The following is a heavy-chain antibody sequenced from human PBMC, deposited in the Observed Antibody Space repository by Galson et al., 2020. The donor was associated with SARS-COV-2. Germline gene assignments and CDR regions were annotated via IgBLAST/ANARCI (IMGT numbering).Heavy chain of an antibody. D-gene: IGHD3-10*01. CDR2: FDPEDGET. V-gene: IGHV1-24*01. CDR1: GYTLTELS. Sequence: GVSVKVSRKVSGYTLTELSMHWVRQAPGKGLEWMGGFDPEDGETIYAQKFQGRVTMTDDTSTDTAYMELSSLRSEDTAVYYCATSRATPYYYGSGSLNWFDPWGQGTLVTVSS. CDR3: ATSRATPYYYGSGSLNWFDP. J-gene: IGHJ5*02.